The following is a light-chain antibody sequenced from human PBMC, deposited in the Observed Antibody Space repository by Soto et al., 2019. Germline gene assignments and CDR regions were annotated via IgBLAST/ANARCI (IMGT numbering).Light chain of an antibody. J-gene: IGLJ2*01. Sequence: QSVLTQPPSVSGAPGQRVTISCTGSSSNIGAGYDVHWYQQLPGTAPKLLIYGNSNRPSGVPDRFSGSMSGTSASLAITGLQAADEADYYRQSYDSSLSAVVFGGGTKVTVL. CDR3: QSYDSSLSAVV. V-gene: IGLV1-40*01. CDR2: GNS. CDR1: SSNIGAGYD.